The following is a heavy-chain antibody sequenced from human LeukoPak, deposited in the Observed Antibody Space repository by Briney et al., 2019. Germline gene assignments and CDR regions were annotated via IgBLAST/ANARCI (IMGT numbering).Heavy chain of an antibody. CDR2: INHSGST. J-gene: IGHJ5*02. D-gene: IGHD3-22*01. Sequence: PSETLSLTCAVYGGSFSGYYWGWVRQPPGKGLEWVGGINHSGSTNYNPSLKSRVTISVDTSTNQFSLKLSSVTAADTDVYYCARGLRLGSSGYYKPYNWFDPWGQGTLVTVSS. V-gene: IGHV4-34*01. CDR3: ARGLRLGSSGYYKPYNWFDP. CDR1: GGSFSGYY.